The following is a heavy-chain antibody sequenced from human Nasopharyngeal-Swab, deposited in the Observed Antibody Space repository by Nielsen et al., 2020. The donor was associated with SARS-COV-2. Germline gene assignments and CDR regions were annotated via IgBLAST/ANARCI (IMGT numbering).Heavy chain of an antibody. D-gene: IGHD1-1*01. CDR2: IGDKDHNYAT. CDR3: TNDFYFDY. CDR1: GFIFSASS. V-gene: IGHV3-73*01. J-gene: IGHJ4*02. Sequence: GESLKISCAASGFIFSASSIHWVRQASGKGLEWVGRIGDKDHNYATTYGASVQGRFTISRDDSKNTAFLQMDSLKTEDTALYYCTNDFYFDYWGQGTLVTVSS.